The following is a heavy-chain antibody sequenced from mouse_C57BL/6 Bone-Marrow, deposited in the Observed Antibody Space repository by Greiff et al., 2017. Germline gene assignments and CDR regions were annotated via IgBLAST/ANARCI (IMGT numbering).Heavy chain of an antibody. D-gene: IGHD2-14*01. CDR1: GYTFTSYT. Sequence: VQLVESGAELARPGASVKMSCKASGYTFTSYTMHWVQQRPGQGLEWIGYINPSSGYTKYNQKFKDKATLTADKSSSTAYMQLSSLTSEDSAVYYCARRVPARDYWGQGTSVTVSS. J-gene: IGHJ4*01. V-gene: IGHV1-4*01. CDR3: ARRVPARDY. CDR2: INPSSGYT.